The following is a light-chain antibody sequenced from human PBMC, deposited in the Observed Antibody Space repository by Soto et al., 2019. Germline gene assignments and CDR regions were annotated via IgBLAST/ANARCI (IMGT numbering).Light chain of an antibody. CDR1: SSDVGGYNY. CDR3: SSYAGSNNLV. J-gene: IGLJ2*01. CDR2: EVS. Sequence: QSVLTQPPSASGSPGQSVTISCTGTSSDVGGYNYVSWYQQHPGKAPKLMIYEVSKRPSGVPDRFSGSKSGNTASLTVSGLQAKNEADYFCSSYAGSNNLVFGGGTKLTFL. V-gene: IGLV2-8*01.